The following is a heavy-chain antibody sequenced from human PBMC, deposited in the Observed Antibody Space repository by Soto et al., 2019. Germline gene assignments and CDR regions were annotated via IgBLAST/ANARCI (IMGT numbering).Heavy chain of an antibody. CDR1: GGTFSSYA. V-gene: IGHV1-69*13. Sequence: SVKVSCKASGGTFSSYAISWVRQAPGQGLEWMGGIIPIFGTANYAQKFQGRVTITADESTSTAYMELSSLRSEDTAVYYCARGPNYYDSSGYYEPIDYWGQGTLVTAPQ. CDR3: ARGPNYYDSSGYYEPIDY. CDR2: IIPIFGTA. D-gene: IGHD3-22*01. J-gene: IGHJ4*02.